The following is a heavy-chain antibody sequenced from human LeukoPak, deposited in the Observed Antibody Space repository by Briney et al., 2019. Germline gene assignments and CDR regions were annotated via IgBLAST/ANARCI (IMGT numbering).Heavy chain of an antibody. CDR2: IYSGGST. CDR3: ARKGLVDAFDI. D-gene: IGHD3/OR15-3a*01. CDR1: GFTFSSYA. J-gene: IGHJ3*02. V-gene: IGHV3-66*01. Sequence: GSLRLSCAASGFTFSSYAMSWVRQAPGKGLEWVSVIYSGGSTYYADSVKGRFTISRDNSKNTLYLQMNSLRAEDTAVYYCARKGLVDAFDIWGQGTMVTVSS.